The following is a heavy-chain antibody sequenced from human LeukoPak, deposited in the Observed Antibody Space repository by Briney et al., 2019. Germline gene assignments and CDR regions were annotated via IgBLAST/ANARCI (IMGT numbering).Heavy chain of an antibody. CDR1: VYTLSICD. D-gene: IGHD3-22*01. V-gene: IGHV3-23*01. Sequence: GVSLRLSCRACVYTLSICDMRWVRRSPGKGLEWVSHITCWGCGTYYADSVTGWFAISRADSKNTLYLQMSSLRAEDADVYYCAKEGEYSYDSSGETLSDAFAVWGQGTMVTVSS. CDR3: AKEGEYSYDSSGETLSDAFAV. CDR2: ITCWGCGT. J-gene: IGHJ3*01.